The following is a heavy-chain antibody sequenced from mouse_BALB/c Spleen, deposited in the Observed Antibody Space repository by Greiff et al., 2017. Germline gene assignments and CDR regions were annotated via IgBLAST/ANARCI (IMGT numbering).Heavy chain of an antibody. Sequence: VQLKESGPGLVKPSQSLSLTCSVTGYSITSGYYWNWIRQFPGNKLEWMGYISYDGSNNYNPSLKNRISITRDTSKNQFFLKLNSVTTEDTATYYCARDRGYAMYYWGQGTSVTVSS. J-gene: IGHJ4*01. CDR3: ARDRGYAMYY. CDR2: ISYDGSN. V-gene: IGHV3-6*02. CDR1: GYSITSGYY. D-gene: IGHD3-3*01.